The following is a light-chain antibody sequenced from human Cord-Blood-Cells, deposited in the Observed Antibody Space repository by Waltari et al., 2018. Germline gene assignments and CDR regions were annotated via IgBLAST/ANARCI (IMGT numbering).Light chain of an antibody. J-gene: IGLJ2*01. CDR1: SSDVGSYNL. CDR3: CSYAGSSTVV. Sequence: QSALTQPASVSGSPGQSITISCTGTSSDVGSYNLVSWYQQHPGKAPKLMIYECSKRPSGVSNCFSGSKSGNTASLTISGLQAEDEADYYCCSYAGSSTVVFGGGTKLTVL. V-gene: IGLV2-23*01. CDR2: ECS.